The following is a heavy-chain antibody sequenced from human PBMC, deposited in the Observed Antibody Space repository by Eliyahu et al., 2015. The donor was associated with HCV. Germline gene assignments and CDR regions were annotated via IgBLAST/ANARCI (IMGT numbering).Heavy chain of an antibody. Sequence: QLQLQESGPGLVKPSETLSLTCTVPGGSISSSXYYWGWIRQPPGKGLEWIGSIYYSGSTYYNPSLKSRVTISVDTSKNQFSLKLSSVTAADTAVYYCAGPGAAATQVDWGGLDYWGQGTLVTVSS. J-gene: IGHJ4*02. CDR2: IYYSGST. D-gene: IGHD6-13*01. V-gene: IGHV4-39*01. CDR3: AGPGAAATQVDWGGLDY. CDR1: GGSISSSXYY.